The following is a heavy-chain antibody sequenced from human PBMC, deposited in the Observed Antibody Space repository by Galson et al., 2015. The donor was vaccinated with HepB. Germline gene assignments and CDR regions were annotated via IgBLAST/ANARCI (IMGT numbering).Heavy chain of an antibody. CDR1: GSTFTSYY. Sequence: SVKVSCKASGSTFTSYYMHWVRQAPGQGLEWMGIINPSGGSTSYAQKFQGRVTMTRDTSTSTVYMELSSLRSEDTAVYYCARDQLGYSSGSTHYYYGMDVWGQGTTVTVSS. CDR2: INPSGGST. D-gene: IGHD6-19*01. V-gene: IGHV1-46*01. CDR3: ARDQLGYSSGSTHYYYGMDV. J-gene: IGHJ6*02.